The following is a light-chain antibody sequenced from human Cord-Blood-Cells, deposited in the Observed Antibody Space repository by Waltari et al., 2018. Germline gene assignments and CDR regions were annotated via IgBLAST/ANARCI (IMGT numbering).Light chain of an antibody. J-gene: IGLJ2*01. Sequence: NFMLTQPHSVSESPGNTVTLSCPCPRRSLAITYMQWHQQSPGSPPTSVIDEENQRPSGVPDRFSGSIDSSSNSASLTISGLKTEDEADYYCQSYDSSNHVVFGGGTKLTVL. V-gene: IGLV6-57*01. CDR3: QSYDSSNHVV. CDR2: EEN. CDR1: RRSLAITY.